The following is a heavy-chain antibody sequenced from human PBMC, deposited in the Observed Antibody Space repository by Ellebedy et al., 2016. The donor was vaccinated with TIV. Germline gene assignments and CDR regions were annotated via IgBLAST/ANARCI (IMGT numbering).Heavy chain of an antibody. CDR2: INHSGST. CDR3: ARRNYFDF. CDR1: GGSISSSSYY. V-gene: IGHV4-39*07. Sequence: SETLSLTCTVSGGSISSSSYYWSWIRQPPGKGLEWIGEINHSGSTNYNPSLKRRVTISVDTSKNQFSLKLSSVTAADTAIYYCARRNYFDFWGQGILVTVSS. J-gene: IGHJ4*02.